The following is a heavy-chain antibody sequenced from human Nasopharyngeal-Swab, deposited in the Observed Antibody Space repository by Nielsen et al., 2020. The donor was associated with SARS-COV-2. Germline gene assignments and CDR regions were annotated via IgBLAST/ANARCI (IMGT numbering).Heavy chain of an antibody. Sequence: SETLSLTCTVSGAFISGHHWSWIRQPPGKGLEWIGYVSYSGITNYNPSLNSRVTISADSSKNQFSLELGSVTAADTAVYYCAREEYYYDSSGNYYRAFDNWCQGTLVSVSS. CDR2: VSYSGIT. J-gene: IGHJ4*02. V-gene: IGHV4-59*11. CDR1: GAFISGHH. D-gene: IGHD3-22*01. CDR3: AREEYYYDSSGNYYRAFDN.